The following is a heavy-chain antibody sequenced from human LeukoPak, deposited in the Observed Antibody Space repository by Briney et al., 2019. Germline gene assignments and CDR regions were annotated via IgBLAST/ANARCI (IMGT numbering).Heavy chain of an antibody. CDR3: ARGSMAGAGQYYFDY. CDR2: ISYDGSNK. D-gene: IGHD6-13*01. V-gene: IGHV3-30-3*01. Sequence: GGSLRLSCAASGFTFSSYAMHWVRQAPGKGLEWVAVISYDGSNKYYADSVKGRFTISRDNSKNTLYLQMNSLRAEDTAVYYCARGSMAGAGQYYFDYWGQGTLVTVSS. J-gene: IGHJ4*02. CDR1: GFTFSSYA.